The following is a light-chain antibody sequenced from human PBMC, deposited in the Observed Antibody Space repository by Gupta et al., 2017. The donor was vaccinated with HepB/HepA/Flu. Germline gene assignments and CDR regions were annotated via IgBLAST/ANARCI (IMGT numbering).Light chain of an antibody. V-gene: IGKV4-1*01. Sequence: DXVMXXXXXXQXXSLGXXANINCKASQSVLYNSNKKNNLAWYQQKPGQPPNLLIYWASTRESGVPDRFSGSGSGTDFTLTISTLQTEDVAVYYCQQYYSSPLTFGGGTKVEI. CDR1: QSVLYNSNKKNN. CDR3: QQYYSSPLT. CDR2: WAS. J-gene: IGKJ4*01.